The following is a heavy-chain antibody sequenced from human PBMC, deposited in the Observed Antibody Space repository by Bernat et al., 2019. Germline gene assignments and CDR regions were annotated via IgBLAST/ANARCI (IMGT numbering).Heavy chain of an antibody. CDR1: GFTFSSYE. D-gene: IGHD3-3*01. Sequence: EVQLVESGGGLVQPGGSLRLSCAASGFTFSSYEMNWVRQAPGKGLEWVSYISSGGSTIYYADSVKGRFTISRDNAKNSLYLQMNSLRAEDTAVYYCARDGITIFGVVDYWGQGTLVTVSS. V-gene: IGHV3-48*03. J-gene: IGHJ4*02. CDR3: ARDGITIFGVVDY. CDR2: ISSGGSTI.